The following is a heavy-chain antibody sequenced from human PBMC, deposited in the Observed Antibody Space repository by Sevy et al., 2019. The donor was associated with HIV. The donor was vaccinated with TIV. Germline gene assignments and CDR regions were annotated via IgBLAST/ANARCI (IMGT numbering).Heavy chain of an antibody. CDR2: ITSSGSTI. D-gene: IGHD3-22*01. CDR3: ARATYYYDSSGPYYFDY. CDR1: GFTFSNFD. J-gene: IGHJ4*02. V-gene: IGHV3-48*03. Sequence: GGSLRISCAASGFTFSNFDMNWVRQAPGKGLEWISYITSSGSTIYYADSVQGRFTISRDNAKNSLFLQMNSLRAEDTAVYYCARATYYYDSSGPYYFDYWGQGTLVTVSS.